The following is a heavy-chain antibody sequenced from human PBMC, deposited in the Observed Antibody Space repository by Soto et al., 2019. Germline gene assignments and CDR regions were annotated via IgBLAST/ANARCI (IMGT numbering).Heavy chain of an antibody. CDR1: GGSISSGGYY. CDR3: ARGGCSSTSCFWFDP. J-gene: IGHJ5*02. V-gene: IGHV4-31*03. D-gene: IGHD2-2*01. CDR2: IYYSGST. Sequence: QVQLQESGPGLVKPSQTLSLTCTVSGGSISSGGYYWSWIRQHPGKGLEWIGYIYYSGSTYYNPSLKCRVTISVDTSKIQFSLKLSSVTAADTAVYYCARGGCSSTSCFWFDPWGQGTLVTVSS.